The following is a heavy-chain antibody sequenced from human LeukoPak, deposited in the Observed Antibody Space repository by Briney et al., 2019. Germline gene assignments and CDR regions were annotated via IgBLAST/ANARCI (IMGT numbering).Heavy chain of an antibody. J-gene: IGHJ3*02. CDR2: INPSSGGT. CDR3: ARYLAAPYDAFDI. V-gene: IGHV1-2*02. CDR1: GYTFTGYY. Sequence: ASVKVSCKASGYTFTGYYMYWVRQARGQGLEWMGWINPSSGGTNYAQKFQGRVTMTRDTSISTAYMDLTRLRYDDTAVYFCARYLAAPYDAFDIWGQGTMVTVSS. D-gene: IGHD2-15*01.